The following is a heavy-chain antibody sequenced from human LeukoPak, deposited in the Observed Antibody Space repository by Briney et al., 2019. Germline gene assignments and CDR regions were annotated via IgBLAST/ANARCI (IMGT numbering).Heavy chain of an antibody. V-gene: IGHV1-69*13. CDR3: TRRAAALDAFDI. Sequence: SVKDSCKASGGTFSSYAISWVRQAPGQGLEWMGGIIPIFGTANYAQKFQGRVTITADESTSTAYMELSSLRAEDTAVYYCTRRAAALDAFDIWGQGTMVTVSS. D-gene: IGHD6-13*01. J-gene: IGHJ3*02. CDR1: GGTFSSYA. CDR2: IIPIFGTA.